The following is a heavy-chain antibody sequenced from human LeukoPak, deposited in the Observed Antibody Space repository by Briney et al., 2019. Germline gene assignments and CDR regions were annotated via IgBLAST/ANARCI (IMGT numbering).Heavy chain of an antibody. CDR1: GASISTYY. Sequence: SETLSLTCTVSGASISTYYWSWIRQPPGKGLDWIGYIYYSGSTNYNPSLKSRVTISVDTSKNQFSLKLSSVTAADTAVYYCARVSSSWYQDWYFDLWGRGTLVTVSS. CDR3: ARVSSSWYQDWYFDL. CDR2: IYYSGST. V-gene: IGHV4-59*12. J-gene: IGHJ2*01. D-gene: IGHD6-13*01.